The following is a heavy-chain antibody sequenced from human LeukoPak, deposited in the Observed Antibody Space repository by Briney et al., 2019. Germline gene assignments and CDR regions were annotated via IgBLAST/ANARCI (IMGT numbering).Heavy chain of an antibody. V-gene: IGHV3-11*05. J-gene: IGHJ6*02. CDR3: ARGSVDCSSTSCYKAASYYYYGMDV. D-gene: IGHD2-2*02. Sequence: PGGSLRLSCAPSGFTFSDYYMSWIRQAPGKGLEWVSYISSRSSYTNYADSVKGRFTISRDNAKNSLYLQMNSLRAEDTAVYYCARGSVDCSSTSCYKAASYYYYGMDVWGQGTTVTVSS. CDR2: ISSRSSYT. CDR1: GFTFSDYY.